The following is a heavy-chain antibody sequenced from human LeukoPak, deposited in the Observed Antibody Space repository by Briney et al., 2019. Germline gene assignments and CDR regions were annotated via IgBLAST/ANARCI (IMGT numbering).Heavy chain of an antibody. J-gene: IGHJ5*02. Sequence: HWASVKVSCKASRYAFTGYYIHWVRQAPGQGLEWMGWINPNSGGTKYAQKFQGRVTMTRDTSITTAYMGLSRLRSDDTAVYYCAKGRVVAGSKSLTYHWFDPWGQGTLVTVSS. V-gene: IGHV1-2*02. D-gene: IGHD6-19*01. CDR3: AKGRVVAGSKSLTYHWFDP. CDR1: RYAFTGYY. CDR2: INPNSGGT.